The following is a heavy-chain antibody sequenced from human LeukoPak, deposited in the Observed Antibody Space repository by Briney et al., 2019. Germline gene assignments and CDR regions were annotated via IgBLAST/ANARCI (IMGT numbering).Heavy chain of an antibody. D-gene: IGHD6-19*01. CDR3: ARDGGAVAGTYYYYGMDV. J-gene: IGHJ6*02. CDR2: INHSGST. Sequence: SETLSLTCAVYGGSFSGYYWSWIRQPPGKGLEWIGEINHSGSTNYNPSLKSRVTMSVDTSKNQFSLKLSSVTAADTAVYYCARDGGAVAGTYYYYGMDVWGQGTTVTVSS. V-gene: IGHV4-34*01. CDR1: GGSFSGYY.